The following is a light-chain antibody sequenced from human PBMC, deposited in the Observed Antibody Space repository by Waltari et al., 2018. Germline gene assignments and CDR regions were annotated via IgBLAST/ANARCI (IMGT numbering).Light chain of an antibody. CDR2: KAS. CDR3: QQYNSYSALT. J-gene: IGKJ4*01. CDR1: QNIASW. Sequence: DIQMTQSPSTLSASVGDRVPLTCRASQNIASWVAWYQHKPGKAPNLLIYKASTLESGVPSRFSGSGSGTVFTLTISSLRPDDFATYYCQQYNSYSALTFGGGTRVEIK. V-gene: IGKV1-5*03.